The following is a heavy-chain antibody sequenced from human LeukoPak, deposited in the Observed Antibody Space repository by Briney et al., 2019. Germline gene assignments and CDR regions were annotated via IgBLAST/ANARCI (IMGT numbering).Heavy chain of an antibody. J-gene: IGHJ4*02. CDR2: IYNTANDGRT. CDR1: GFTFSDYI. V-gene: IGHV3-23*01. D-gene: IGHD3-16*01. CDR3: ATFAGWLKPLDY. Sequence: GESLRLSCAASGFTFSDYIMTWVRHTPGKGLEWVSSIYNTANDGRTFYADFVKGRFTVSRDNSKNTLYLQMNSLRVEDAAVYYCATFAGWLKPLDYWGPGALVAASS.